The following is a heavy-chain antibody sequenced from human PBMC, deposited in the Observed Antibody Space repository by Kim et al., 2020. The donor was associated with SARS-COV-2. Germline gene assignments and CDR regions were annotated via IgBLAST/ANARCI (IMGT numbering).Heavy chain of an antibody. CDR3: ARDQSVDSNYYYYYGMDV. D-gene: IGHD4-4*01. CDR2: INSDGSST. V-gene: IGHV3-74*01. Sequence: GGSLRLSCAASGFTFSSYWMHWVRQAPGKGLVWVSRINSDGSSTSYADSVKGRFTISRDNAKNTLYLQMNSLRAEDTAVYYCARDQSVDSNYYYYYGMDVWGQGTTVTVSS. CDR1: GFTFSSYW. J-gene: IGHJ6*02.